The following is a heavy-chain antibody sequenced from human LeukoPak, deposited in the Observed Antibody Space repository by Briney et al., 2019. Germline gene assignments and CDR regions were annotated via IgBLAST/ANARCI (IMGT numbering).Heavy chain of an antibody. D-gene: IGHD2-2*01. J-gene: IGHJ4*02. V-gene: IGHV3-30*02. Sequence: GGSLRLSCAASGFTFSSYGMHWVRQAPGKGLEWVAFIRYDGSNKYYADSMKGRFTISRDNSKNTLYLQMNSLRAEDTAVYYCAKGSNGPPNQLDYWGQGTLVTVSS. CDR3: AKGSNGPPNQLDY. CDR1: GFTFSSYG. CDR2: IRYDGSNK.